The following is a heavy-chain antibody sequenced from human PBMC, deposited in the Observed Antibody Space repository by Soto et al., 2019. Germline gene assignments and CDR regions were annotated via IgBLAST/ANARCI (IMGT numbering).Heavy chain of an antibody. CDR3: AGVAQPIYCSGGSCYDLYYFDY. CDR2: INAGNGNT. D-gene: IGHD2-15*01. CDR1: GYTFTSYA. Sequence: ASVKVSCKASGYTFTSYAMHWVRQAPGQRLEWMGWINAGNGNTKYSQKFQGRVTITADESTSTAYMELSSLRSEDTAVYYCAGVAQPIYCSGGSCYDLYYFDYWGQGTLVTVSS. V-gene: IGHV1-3*01. J-gene: IGHJ4*02.